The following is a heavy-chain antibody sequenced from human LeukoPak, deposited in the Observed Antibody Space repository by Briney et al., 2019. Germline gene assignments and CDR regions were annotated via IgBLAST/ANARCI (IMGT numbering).Heavy chain of an antibody. D-gene: IGHD2-21*01. CDR2: ISYDGSNK. CDR1: GLTFSSYA. Sequence: GRSLRLSCAASGLTFSSYAMNWARQAPGKGPEWVAAISYDGSNKFYGDSVKGRFTISRDDSKNTLYLQMNSLRPEDTAVYYCTRAIAYYYSKDVWGKGTTVTVSS. V-gene: IGHV3-30*01. J-gene: IGHJ6*03. CDR3: TRAIAYYYSKDV.